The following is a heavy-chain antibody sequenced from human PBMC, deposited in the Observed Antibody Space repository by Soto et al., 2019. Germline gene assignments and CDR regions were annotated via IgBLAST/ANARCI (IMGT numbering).Heavy chain of an antibody. CDR3: GNGLENHYNYDY. CDR1: GFTFSNHV. J-gene: IGHJ4*02. V-gene: IGHV3-23*01. Sequence: GGSLRLSCAASGFTFSNHVMSWVRQAPGKGPEWVSSINSRGDNTYYAGSVRGRFTISRDSSKSTLYLQMNSLRAEDTAVYYCGNGLENHYNYDYWGQGTLVTVSS. CDR2: INSRGDNT. D-gene: IGHD3-16*01.